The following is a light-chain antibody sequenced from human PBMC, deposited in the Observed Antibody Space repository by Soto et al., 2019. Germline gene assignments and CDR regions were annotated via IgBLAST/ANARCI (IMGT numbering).Light chain of an antibody. CDR3: QQYGSSPRT. CDR2: EAS. V-gene: IGKV3-20*01. Sequence: EILMTQSPVTLSVSPWERATLSCRASQTVSSSLAWYQQKPGQAPRLLIYEASNRATGIPDRFSGSGSGTDFTLTISRLEPEDFAVYYCQQYGSSPRTFGQGTKVDIK. CDR1: QTVSSS. J-gene: IGKJ1*01.